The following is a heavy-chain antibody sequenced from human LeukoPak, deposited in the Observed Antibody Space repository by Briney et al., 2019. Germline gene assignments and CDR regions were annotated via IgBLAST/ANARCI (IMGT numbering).Heavy chain of an antibody. CDR3: ARLAAASL. CDR1: GGSFSGYY. CDR2: INHSGST. J-gene: IGHJ4*02. V-gene: IGHV4-34*01. D-gene: IGHD6-13*01. Sequence: SETLSLTCAVYGGSFSGYYWSWIRQPPGKGLEWIGEINHSGSTNYNPSLKSRVTISVDTSKNQSSLKLSSVTAADTAVYYCARLAAASLWGQGTLVTVSS.